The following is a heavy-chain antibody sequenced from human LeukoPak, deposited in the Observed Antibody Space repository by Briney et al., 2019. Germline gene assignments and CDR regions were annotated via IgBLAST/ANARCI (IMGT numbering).Heavy chain of an antibody. CDR2: IRWNSGSI. CDR1: GFTFDDYA. D-gene: IGHD6-13*01. V-gene: IGHV3-9*01. J-gene: IGHJ4*02. CDR3: AKEAAGTPYFDY. Sequence: AGRSLRLSGAASGFTFDDYAMHWVLQAPGKGLEWVSGIRWNSGSIGYADSVKGRFTISRDNAKNSLYLQMNSLRAEDTALYYCAKEAAGTPYFDYWGQGTLVTVSS.